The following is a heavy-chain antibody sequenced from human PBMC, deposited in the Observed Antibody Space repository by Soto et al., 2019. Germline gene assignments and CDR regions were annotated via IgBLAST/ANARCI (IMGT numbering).Heavy chain of an antibody. V-gene: IGHV1-69*01. J-gene: IGHJ6*02. CDR3: ARTTYGSGSYLSYYYGMDV. CDR2: IIPIFGTA. Sequence: QVQLVQSGAEVKKPGSSVKVSCKASGGTFSSYAISWVRQAPGQGLEWMGGIIPIFGTANYAQKFQGRVTITADESTSTAYMELSSLISEDTSVYYCARTTYGSGSYLSYYYGMDVWGQGTTVTVS. D-gene: IGHD3-10*01. CDR1: GGTFSSYA.